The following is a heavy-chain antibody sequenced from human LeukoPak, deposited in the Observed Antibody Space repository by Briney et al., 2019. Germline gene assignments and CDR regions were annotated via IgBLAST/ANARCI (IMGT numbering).Heavy chain of an antibody. CDR3: TRPKPARDGYKTYWYFDL. D-gene: IGHD5-24*01. J-gene: IGHJ2*01. CDR1: GFTFSGSA. Sequence: GGSLRLSCAASGFTFSGSAMHWVRQASGKGLEWVGHIRSKANSYATAYAASVKGRFAISRDDSKNTAYLQMNSLKTEDTAVYYCTRPKPARDGYKTYWYFDLWGRGTLVTVSS. CDR2: IRSKANSYAT. V-gene: IGHV3-73*01.